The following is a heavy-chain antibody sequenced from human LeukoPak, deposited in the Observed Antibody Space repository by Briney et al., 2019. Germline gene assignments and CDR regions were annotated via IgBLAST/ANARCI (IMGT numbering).Heavy chain of an antibody. D-gene: IGHD3-10*01. CDR2: IYYSGST. V-gene: IGHV4-39*01. J-gene: IGHJ4*02. CDR1: GGSISSGSYY. CDR3: ARRLFGSALRDY. Sequence: SETLSLTCTVSGGSISSGSYYWGWIRQPPGKVLEWIGNIYYSGSTSYNPSLKSRVTISVDTSKNQFSLKLSSVTAADTAVYYCARRLFGSALRDYWGQGTLVTVSS.